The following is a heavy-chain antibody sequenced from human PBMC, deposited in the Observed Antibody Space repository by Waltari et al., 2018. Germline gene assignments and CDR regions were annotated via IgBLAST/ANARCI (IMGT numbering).Heavy chain of an antibody. J-gene: IGHJ4*02. Sequence: EVQLLESGGGLVQPGGSLRLSCAASGFTFSSYAMSWVRQAPGKGLEWVSAISGSGGSTYYADSVKGRFTISRDNAKNTLYLQMNSLRAEDTAVYYCAKAWGDYGDYEIDYWGQGTLVTVSS. CDR3: AKAWGDYGDYEIDY. CDR1: GFTFSSYA. V-gene: IGHV3-23*01. CDR2: ISGSGGST. D-gene: IGHD4-17*01.